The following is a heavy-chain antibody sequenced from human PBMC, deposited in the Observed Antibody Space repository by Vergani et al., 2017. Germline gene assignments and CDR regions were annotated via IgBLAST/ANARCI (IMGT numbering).Heavy chain of an antibody. CDR1: GYTFTSYY. CDR2: INPSGGST. D-gene: IGHD6-13*01. Sequence: QVQLVQSGAEVKKPGASVKVSCKASGYTFTSYYMHWVRQAPGQGLEWMGIINPSGGSTSYAQKFQGRVTMTRDTSTSTVYMELSSLRSEDTAVYYCARDGPRIAAAGRVEYFQHWGQGTLVTVSS. CDR3: ARDGPRIAAAGRVEYFQH. J-gene: IGHJ1*01. V-gene: IGHV1-46*01.